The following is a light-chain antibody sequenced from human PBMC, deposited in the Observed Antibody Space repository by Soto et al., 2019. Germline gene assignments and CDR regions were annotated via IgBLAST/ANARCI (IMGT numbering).Light chain of an antibody. Sequence: EIVLTQSPGILSLSPGERATLSCSASQSISSAYIAWYQQKPGQTPRLLTYGPHTRAAGIPDRFSGSGSGTDFTLTINRLEPEDFAVYCCQQYGSLPITFGQGTRLEIK. CDR2: GPH. J-gene: IGKJ5*01. CDR1: QSISSAY. CDR3: QQYGSLPIT. V-gene: IGKV3-20*01.